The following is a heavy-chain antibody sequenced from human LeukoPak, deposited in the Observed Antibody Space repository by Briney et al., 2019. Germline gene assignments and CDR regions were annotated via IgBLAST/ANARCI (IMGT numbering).Heavy chain of an antibody. D-gene: IGHD3-3*01. J-gene: IGHJ4*02. CDR2: IWYDGSNK. CDR1: GFTFSSYG. V-gene: IGHV3-33*01. Sequence: GGSLRLSCAASGFTFSSYGMHWVRQAPGKGLEWVAVIWYDGSNKYYADSVKGRFTISRDNSKNTLYLQMNSLRAEDTAVYYCARGGYYDFWSGYYSYYCFDYWGQGTLVTVSS. CDR3: ARGGYYDFWSGYYSYYCFDY.